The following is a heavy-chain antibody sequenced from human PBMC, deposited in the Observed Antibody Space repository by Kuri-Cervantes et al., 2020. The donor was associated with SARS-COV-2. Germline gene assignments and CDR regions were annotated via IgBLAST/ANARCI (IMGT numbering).Heavy chain of an antibody. V-gene: IGHV3-21*04. Sequence: ETLSLTCTASGFTFNTYNMKWVRQAPGKGLEWVSGIGPSNTYIYYADSVKGRFIISRDNAKNSLYLQMNSLRAEDTAVYYCAKVENYGNAFDIWGQGTMVTVSS. D-gene: IGHD1-7*01. CDR2: IGPSNTYI. CDR1: GFTFNTYN. CDR3: AKVENYGNAFDI. J-gene: IGHJ3*02.